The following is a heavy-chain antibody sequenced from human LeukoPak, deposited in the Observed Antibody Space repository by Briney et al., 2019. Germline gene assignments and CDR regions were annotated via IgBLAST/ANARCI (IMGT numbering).Heavy chain of an antibody. CDR3: ARGTEGKQLFLSRTEAKWFDP. D-gene: IGHD6-13*01. CDR1: GDSVSSNSAA. V-gene: IGHV6-1*01. Sequence: SQTLSLTCAISGDSVSSNSAAWNWIRQSPSRGLEWLGRTYYRSKWYNDYAVSVKSRITINPDTSKNQFSLQLNSVTAADTAVYYCARGTEGKQLFLSRTEAKWFDPWGQGTLVTVSS. J-gene: IGHJ5*02. CDR2: TYYRSKWYN.